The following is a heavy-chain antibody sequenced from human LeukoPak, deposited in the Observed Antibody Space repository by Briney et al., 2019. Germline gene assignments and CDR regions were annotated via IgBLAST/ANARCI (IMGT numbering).Heavy chain of an antibody. V-gene: IGHV4-59*01. D-gene: IGHD3-10*01. CDR1: GGSISSYY. Sequence: SETLSLTCTVSGGSISSYYWSWIQQPPGKGLEWIGYIYYSGSTNYNPSLKSRVTISVDTSKNQFSLKLSSVTAADTAVYYCARAIYGSGSFDAFDIWGQGTLVTVSS. J-gene: IGHJ3*02. CDR2: IYYSGST. CDR3: ARAIYGSGSFDAFDI.